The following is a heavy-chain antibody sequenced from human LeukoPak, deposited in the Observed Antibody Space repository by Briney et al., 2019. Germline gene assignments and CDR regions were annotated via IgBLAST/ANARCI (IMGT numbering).Heavy chain of an antibody. CDR3: ARIQSDSYGRYYFDY. J-gene: IGHJ4*02. CDR2: IDWDDDK. Sequence: SGPALLKPPETLTLTCTFSGFSLSTRGMCVSWIRQPPGKALEWLARIDWDDDKYYSTSLKTRLTISKDTSKNQVVLTMTNMDPVDTATYYCARIQSDSYGRYYFDYWGQGTLVTVSS. CDR1: GFSLSTRGMC. V-gene: IGHV2-70*11. D-gene: IGHD5-18*01.